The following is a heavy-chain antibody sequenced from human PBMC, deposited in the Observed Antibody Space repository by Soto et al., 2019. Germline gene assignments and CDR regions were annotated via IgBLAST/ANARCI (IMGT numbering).Heavy chain of an antibody. Sequence: GGSLRLSCAATGFTFSSFHMNWVRQAPGTAPEWVAYITSSSDTKYYSDTVKGRFTISRDNGKNSLFLQMNSLRDEDTAVYYCARVVVVIPPGYYYAMDVWGQGTTVTVSS. J-gene: IGHJ6*02. D-gene: IGHD3-22*01. V-gene: IGHV3-48*02. CDR1: GFTFSSFH. CDR3: ARVVVVIPPGYYYAMDV. CDR2: ITSSSDTK.